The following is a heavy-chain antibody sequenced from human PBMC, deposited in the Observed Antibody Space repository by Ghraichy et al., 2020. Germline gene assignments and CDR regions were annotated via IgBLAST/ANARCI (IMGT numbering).Heavy chain of an antibody. Sequence: SQTLSLTCAVYGGSFSGYYWSWIRQPPGKGLEWIGEINHSGSTNYNPSLKSRVTISVDTSKNQFSLKLSSVTAADTAVYYCARGRRIQLWSYNWFDPWGQGTLVTVSS. V-gene: IGHV4-34*01. CDR2: INHSGST. J-gene: IGHJ5*02. CDR3: ARGRRIQLWSYNWFDP. D-gene: IGHD5-18*01. CDR1: GGSFSGYY.